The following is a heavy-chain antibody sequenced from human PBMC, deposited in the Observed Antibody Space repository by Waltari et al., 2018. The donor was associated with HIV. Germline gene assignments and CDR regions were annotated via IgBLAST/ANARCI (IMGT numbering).Heavy chain of an antibody. Sequence: EVQLLESGGHLIQPGGSLRLSCAASGFPFDTYAMNWVRQAPGKRLEGVGANGGSGEIAYSADSGKGRFSISRDNSKNTLFLQMTSLRAEDTAVYHCAKDLGDYVWGMFTGAHFDSWGQGTLVTVSS. CDR3: AKDLGDYVWGMFTGAHFDS. J-gene: IGHJ4*02. D-gene: IGHD3-16*01. CDR1: GFPFDTYA. V-gene: IGHV3-23*01. CDR2: NGGSGEIA.